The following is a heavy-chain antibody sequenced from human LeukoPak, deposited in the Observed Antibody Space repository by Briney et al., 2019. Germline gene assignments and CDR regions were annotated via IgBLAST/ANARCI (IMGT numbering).Heavy chain of an antibody. V-gene: IGHV4-34*01. D-gene: IGHD3-22*01. CDR2: INHSGST. Sequence: PSETLSLTCAVYGGSFSGYYWSWIRQPPGKGLEWIGEINHSGSTNYNPSLKSRVTISVDTSKNQFSLKLSSVTAADTAVYYCARLVDSSGYYDGTFDYWGQGTLVTVSS. J-gene: IGHJ4*02. CDR3: ARLVDSSGYYDGTFDY. CDR1: GGSFSGYY.